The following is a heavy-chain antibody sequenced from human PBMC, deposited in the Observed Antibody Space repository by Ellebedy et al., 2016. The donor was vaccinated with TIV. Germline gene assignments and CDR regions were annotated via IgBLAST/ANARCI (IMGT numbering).Heavy chain of an antibody. CDR1: GFTFRTSW. D-gene: IGHD6-19*01. J-gene: IGHJ4*02. Sequence: GESLKISCAASGFTFRTSWMHWVRQAPGKGLEWVSRITDDGSDTAYADSVKGRFSISRDNARDIVYLQMNSLRADDSAVYYCARDAGLATPLDYWGQGVLVTVS. V-gene: IGHV3-74*01. CDR2: ITDDGSDT. CDR3: ARDAGLATPLDY.